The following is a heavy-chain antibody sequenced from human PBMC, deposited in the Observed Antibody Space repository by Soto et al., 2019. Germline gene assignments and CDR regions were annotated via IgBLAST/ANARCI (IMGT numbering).Heavy chain of an antibody. V-gene: IGHV4-4*02. D-gene: IGHD3-16*01. CDR2: VHDGTR. J-gene: IGHJ6*04. CDR3: ATQTISYTWGV. Sequence: QVELQESGPGLVKPSETLSLTCTVSRAPITTTKWWAWVRLPPGKGLEWIGEVHDGTRHSYPSLASRMTMAVDKSKNHFSLRLTSVTAAVTAIYYCATQTISYTWGVWGRGTTVTVSS. CDR1: RAPITTTKW.